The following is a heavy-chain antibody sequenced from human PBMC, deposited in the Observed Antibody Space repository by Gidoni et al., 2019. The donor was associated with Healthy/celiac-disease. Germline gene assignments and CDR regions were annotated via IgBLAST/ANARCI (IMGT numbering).Heavy chain of an antibody. D-gene: IGHD3-16*01. V-gene: IGHV4-59*13. Sequence: VQLQESGPGLVKPSATLSLTRPVSGRSISSYYWSWIRQPPGKGLEWIGYIYYSGSTNYNPTHKGRVTISVDTSKNQFSLKLNSGTAADTAVYYCASSGGRDSYNFWYFDLWGRGTLVTVSS. CDR3: ASSGGRDSYNFWYFDL. CDR2: IYYSGST. CDR1: GRSISSYY. J-gene: IGHJ2*01.